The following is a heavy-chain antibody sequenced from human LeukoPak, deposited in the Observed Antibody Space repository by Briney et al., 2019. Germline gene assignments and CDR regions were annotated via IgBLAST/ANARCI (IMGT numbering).Heavy chain of an antibody. Sequence: PSETLSLTCTVSGGSISSGGYYWSWIRQHPGQGLEWIGYIYYSGSTYYNPSLKSRVTISVDTSKNQFSLKLSSVTAADTAVYYCARTPNWNYFWYYYYGMDVWGQGTTVTVSS. V-gene: IGHV4-31*03. CDR2: IYYSGST. D-gene: IGHD1-7*01. CDR1: GGSISSGGYY. CDR3: ARTPNWNYFWYYYYGMDV. J-gene: IGHJ6*02.